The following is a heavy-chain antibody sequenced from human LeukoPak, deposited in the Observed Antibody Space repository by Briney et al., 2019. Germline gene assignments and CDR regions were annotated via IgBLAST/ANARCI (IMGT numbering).Heavy chain of an antibody. D-gene: IGHD5/OR15-5a*01. V-gene: IGHV3-33*01. Sequence: GRSLRLSCAASGFTFSSYGMHWVRQAPGKGLEWVALIWYDGSKKFYTDSVKGRFTISRDNSKNTLYLQMNSLRAEDTAVYYCARDVWYFDYWGQGTLVTVSS. CDR2: IWYDGSKK. CDR3: ARDVWYFDY. CDR1: GFTFSSYG. J-gene: IGHJ4*02.